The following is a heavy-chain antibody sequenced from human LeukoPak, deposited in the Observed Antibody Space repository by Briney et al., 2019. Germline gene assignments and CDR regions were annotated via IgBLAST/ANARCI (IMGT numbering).Heavy chain of an antibody. CDR1: GFTFSDHW. V-gene: IGHV3-7*01. CDR2: IKQGGSQK. J-gene: IGHJ4*02. Sequence: GGSLRLSCEASGFTFSDHWMTWVRQAPGKGLEWVANIKQGGSQKYYVDSVKGRFTISRDDVKSTLFLQMNNLRAEDSALYYCARGPNFGDYVDFLDSWGQGTLVTVSS. CDR3: ARGPNFGDYVDFLDS. D-gene: IGHD4-17*01.